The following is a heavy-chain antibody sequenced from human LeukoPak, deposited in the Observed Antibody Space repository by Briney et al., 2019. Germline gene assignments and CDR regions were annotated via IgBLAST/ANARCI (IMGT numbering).Heavy chain of an antibody. J-gene: IGHJ4*02. Sequence: SSETLSLTCAVYGGSFSGYYWSWIRQPPGKGLEWIGYIYYSGSTNYNPSLKSRVTISVDTSKNQFSLKLSSVTAADTAVYYCARGNSSGSFDYWGQGTLVTVSS. D-gene: IGHD6-19*01. CDR1: GGSFSGYY. V-gene: IGHV4-59*01. CDR2: IYYSGST. CDR3: ARGNSSGSFDY.